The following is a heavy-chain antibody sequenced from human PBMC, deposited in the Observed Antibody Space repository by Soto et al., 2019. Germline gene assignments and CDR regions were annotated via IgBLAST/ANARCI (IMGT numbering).Heavy chain of an antibody. Sequence: EVQLVESGGGLEQPGGSLRLSCAASGFSLSTYSLNWVRQAPGKGLECISYIRSTTPTIYYADSVKGRFTISRDDAKNSLYLQMNSLKDEDTAVYYCATEISGSYFNYWGQGTLVTVSS. CDR2: IRSTTPTI. V-gene: IGHV3-48*02. D-gene: IGHD1-26*01. J-gene: IGHJ4*02. CDR1: GFSLSTYS. CDR3: ATEISGSYFNY.